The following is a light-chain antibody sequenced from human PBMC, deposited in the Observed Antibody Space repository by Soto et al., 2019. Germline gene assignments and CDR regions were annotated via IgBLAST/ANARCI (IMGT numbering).Light chain of an antibody. CDR1: QNILYSSNNNNY. V-gene: IGKV4-1*01. J-gene: IGKJ2*01. Sequence: DIVMTQSPDSLAVSLGERATINCKSSQNILYSSNNNNYLAWYQQKPGQPPRLLIYWASNREFGVPDRFSGSGSGTDFTLTNSSLQAEDVAVYYCHQFYSTPYTFGQGTKLEIK. CDR3: HQFYSTPYT. CDR2: WAS.